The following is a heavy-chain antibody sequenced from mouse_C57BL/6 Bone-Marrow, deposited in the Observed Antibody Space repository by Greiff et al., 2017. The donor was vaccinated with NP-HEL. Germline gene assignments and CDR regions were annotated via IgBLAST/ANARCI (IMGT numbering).Heavy chain of an antibody. Sequence: VQLQQSGPELVKPGASVKISCKASGYTFTDYYMNWVKQSHGKSLEWIGDINPNNGGTSYNQKFKGKATLTVDKSSSTAYMELRSLTSEDSAVYYCARSGNWDLDYWGQGTTLTVSS. J-gene: IGHJ2*01. CDR2: INPNNGGT. D-gene: IGHD4-1*01. CDR1: GYTFTDYY. V-gene: IGHV1-26*01. CDR3: ARSGNWDLDY.